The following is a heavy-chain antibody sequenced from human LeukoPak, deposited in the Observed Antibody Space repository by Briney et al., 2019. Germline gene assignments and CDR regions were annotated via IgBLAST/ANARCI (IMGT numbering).Heavy chain of an antibody. Sequence: GRSLRLSCAASGFTFSSYAMSWVRQAPGKGLEWVSAISGSGGSTYYADSVKGRFTISRDNSKNTLYLQMNSLRAEDTAVYYCARDPRTYYYYMDVWGKGTTVTVSS. J-gene: IGHJ6*03. V-gene: IGHV3-23*01. CDR2: ISGSGGST. CDR3: ARDPRTYYYYMDV. CDR1: GFTFSSYA.